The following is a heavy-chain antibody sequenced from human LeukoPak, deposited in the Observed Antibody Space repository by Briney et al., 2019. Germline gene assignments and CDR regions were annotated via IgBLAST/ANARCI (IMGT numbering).Heavy chain of an antibody. J-gene: IGHJ1*01. V-gene: IGHV4-34*01. CDR3: ARDLGDIVATKVELGF. CDR2: INHSGST. D-gene: IGHD5-12*01. Sequence: SETLSLTCAVYGGSFSGYYWSWIGQPPGKGLEWIGEINHSGSTHYNPSLKSRVTMSVDTSKNQFSLKLSSVTASDTAVYYCARDLGDIVATKVELGFWGQGTLVTVSS. CDR1: GGSFSGYY.